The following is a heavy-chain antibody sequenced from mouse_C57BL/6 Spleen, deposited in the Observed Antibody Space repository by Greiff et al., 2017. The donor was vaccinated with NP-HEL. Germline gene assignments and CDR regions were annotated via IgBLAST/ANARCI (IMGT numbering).Heavy chain of an antibody. CDR1: GYTFTDYE. V-gene: IGHV1-15*01. D-gene: IGHD2-4*01. CDR2: IDPETGGT. J-gene: IGHJ3*01. CDR3: TRGGGLRWFAY. Sequence: QVQLQQSGAELVRPGASVTLSCKASGYTFTDYEMHWVKQTPVHGLEWIGAIDPETGGTAYNQKFKGKAILTADKSSSTAYMELRSLTSEDSAVYYCTRGGGLRWFAYWGQGTLVTVSA.